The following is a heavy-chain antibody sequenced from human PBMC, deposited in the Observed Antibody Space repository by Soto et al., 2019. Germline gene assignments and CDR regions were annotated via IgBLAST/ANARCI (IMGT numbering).Heavy chain of an antibody. CDR3: AHRQRTVVVGAPFDL. Sequence: QITLRESGPTLVQPTQTLTLTCTLSGVSLTTSGVGVGWIRQPPGKALEWLALIYWDDDKRFSQSLKSRLAITRDTSKNQVVMTMTDMAPVDTAIYYCAHRQRTVVVGAPFDLWGQGSPVTVSS. J-gene: IGHJ4*02. D-gene: IGHD2-15*01. V-gene: IGHV2-5*02. CDR2: IYWDDDK. CDR1: GVSLTTSGVG.